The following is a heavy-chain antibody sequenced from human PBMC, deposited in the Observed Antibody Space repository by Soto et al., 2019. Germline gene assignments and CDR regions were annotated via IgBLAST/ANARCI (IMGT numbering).Heavy chain of an antibody. J-gene: IGHJ4*02. CDR3: ARGPGIAVAGTVAHFYY. CDR1: GGSISSGGYY. D-gene: IGHD6-19*01. V-gene: IGHV4-31*03. Sequence: QVQLQESGPGLVKPSQTLSLTCTVSGGSISSGGYYWSWIRQHPGKGLEWSGYIYYSGSTYYNPSLKSRVTISVDTSKNQFSLKLSSVTAADTAGYYCARGPGIAVAGTVAHFYYWGQGTLVTVSS. CDR2: IYYSGST.